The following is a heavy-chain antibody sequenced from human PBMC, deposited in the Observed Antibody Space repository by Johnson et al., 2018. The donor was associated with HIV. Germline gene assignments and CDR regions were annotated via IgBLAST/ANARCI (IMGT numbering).Heavy chain of an antibody. Sequence: VQLVESGGGVVQPGRSLRLSCAASGFTFSSYAMHWVRQAPGKGLEWVAVISYDGSNKYYADSVKGRFTISRDNSKNTLYPQMNSRRAEDRAVYYGAREGGRIAVAGPSRENDAFDIWGQGTMVTVSS. CDR1: GFTFSSYA. V-gene: IGHV3-30-3*01. CDR2: ISYDGSNK. CDR3: AREGGRIAVAGPSRENDAFDI. D-gene: IGHD6-19*01. J-gene: IGHJ3*02.